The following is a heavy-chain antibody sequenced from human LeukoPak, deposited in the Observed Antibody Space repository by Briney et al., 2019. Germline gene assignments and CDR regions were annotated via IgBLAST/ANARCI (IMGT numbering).Heavy chain of an antibody. D-gene: IGHD6-19*01. J-gene: IGHJ4*02. CDR2: IWYDGSNT. V-gene: IGHV3-33*01. Sequence: GGSLRLSCEASGFIFSNYVMHWVRQAPGKGPEWVAVIWYDGSNTYYADSVKGRFTISRDNSKNTLYLQMNSLRVEDTAVYYCARVPYGSGWYYFDYWGQGTLVTVSS. CDR3: ARVPYGSGWYYFDY. CDR1: GFIFSNYV.